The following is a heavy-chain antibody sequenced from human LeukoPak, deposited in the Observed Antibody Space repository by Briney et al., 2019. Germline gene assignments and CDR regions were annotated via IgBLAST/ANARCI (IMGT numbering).Heavy chain of an antibody. CDR3: ARHGSYYDSSGLDYFDY. V-gene: IGHV4-39*01. CDR2: IYYSGST. J-gene: IGHJ4*02. CDR1: GGSISSSSYY. Sequence: SETLPLTCTVSGGSISSSSYYWGWIRQPPGKGLEWIGSIYYSGSTYYNPSLKGRVTISVDASKNQFSLKLSSVTAADTAVYYCARHGSYYDSSGLDYFDYWGQGTLVTVSS. D-gene: IGHD3-22*01.